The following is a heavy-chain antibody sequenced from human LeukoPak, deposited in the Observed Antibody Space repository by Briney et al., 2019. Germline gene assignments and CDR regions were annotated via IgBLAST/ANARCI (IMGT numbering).Heavy chain of an antibody. CDR1: GFTVSISY. V-gene: IGHV3-66*01. CDR3: ARDRSPWGGYYYYIDV. D-gene: IGHD7-27*01. J-gene: IGHJ6*03. Sequence: WGSLRLSCAASGFTVSISYMSWVRQAPGKGLEWVSVMYSAGSTYSSDSAKGRFTISRDNSKSPLYLPMNSLSAEDTGVYYCARDRSPWGGYYYYIDVWGKGTTVTVSS. CDR2: MYSAGST.